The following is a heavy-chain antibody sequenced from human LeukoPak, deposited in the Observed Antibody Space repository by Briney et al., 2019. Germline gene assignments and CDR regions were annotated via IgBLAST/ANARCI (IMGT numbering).Heavy chain of an antibody. J-gene: IGHJ6*03. CDR2: INPNSGGT. D-gene: IGHD7-27*01. V-gene: IGHV1-2*02. Sequence: ASVKVSCKASGYTFTGYYMHWVRQAPGQGLEWMGWINPNSGGTNYAQKFQGRVTMTRDTSISTAYMELSRLRSDDAAVYYCARDHHGPLGYYMDVWGKGTTVTVSS. CDR1: GYTFTGYY. CDR3: ARDHHGPLGYYMDV.